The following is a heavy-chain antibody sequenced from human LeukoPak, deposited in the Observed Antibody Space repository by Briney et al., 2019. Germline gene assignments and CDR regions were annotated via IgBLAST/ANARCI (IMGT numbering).Heavy chain of an antibody. J-gene: IGHJ3*02. Sequence: KPSETLSLTCTISGGSISSYYWNWIRQPPGKGLEWIGYIHYSGTTNYNPSLKSRVSVSVDTSKRQFSLRLSSVTAADTAVYYCARLTGYSSNWYGAFAIWGQGTMVTVSS. CDR2: IHYSGTT. V-gene: IGHV4-59*08. D-gene: IGHD6-13*01. CDR3: ARLTGYSSNWYGAFAI. CDR1: GGSISSYY.